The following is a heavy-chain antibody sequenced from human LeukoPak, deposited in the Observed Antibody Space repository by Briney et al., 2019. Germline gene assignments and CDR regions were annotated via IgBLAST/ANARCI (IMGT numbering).Heavy chain of an antibody. CDR3: ARGGSYVHY. Sequence: GGSLRLSCAASGFTFNSYEMNWVRQAPGKGLEWVSYINSGGSAIYYADSVKGRFTISRDNAKNSLYLQMNCLRADDTAVYYCARGGSYVHYWGQGTLVTVSS. V-gene: IGHV3-48*03. CDR2: INSGGSAI. D-gene: IGHD1-26*01. CDR1: GFTFNSYE. J-gene: IGHJ4*02.